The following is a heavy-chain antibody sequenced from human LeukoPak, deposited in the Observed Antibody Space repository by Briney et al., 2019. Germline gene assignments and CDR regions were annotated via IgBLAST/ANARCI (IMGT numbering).Heavy chain of an antibody. J-gene: IGHJ5*02. CDR1: GGSISSGDYY. CDR3: ARGRGITGTFNQSRTKPQRPPYNWFDP. CDR2: IYYSGST. V-gene: IGHV4-30-4*01. D-gene: IGHD1-7*01. Sequence: SQTLSLTCTVSGGSISSGDYYWSWIRQPPGKGLEWIGYIYYSGSTYYNPSLKSRVTISVDTSKNQFSLKLSSVTAADTAVYYCARGRGITGTFNQSRTKPQRPPYNWFDPWGQGTLVTVSS.